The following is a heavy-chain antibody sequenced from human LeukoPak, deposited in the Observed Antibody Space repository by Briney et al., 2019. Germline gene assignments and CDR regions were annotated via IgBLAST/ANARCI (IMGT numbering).Heavy chain of an antibody. J-gene: IGHJ4*02. D-gene: IGHD6-19*01. CDR3: AQDQGKNSGWYAFDY. CDR1: GFTFSSYA. CDR2: ISGSGGST. V-gene: IGHV3-23*01. Sequence: GGSLRLSCAASGFTFSSYAMSWVRQAPGKGLEWVSAISGSGGSTYYADSVKGRFTISRDNSKNTLYLQMNSLRAEDTAVYYCAQDQGKNSGWYAFDYWGQGTLVTVSS.